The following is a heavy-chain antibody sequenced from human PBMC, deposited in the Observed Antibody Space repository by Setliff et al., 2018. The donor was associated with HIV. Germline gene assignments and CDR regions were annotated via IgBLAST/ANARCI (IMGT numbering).Heavy chain of an antibody. CDR2: IQHSGSA. J-gene: IGHJ4*02. D-gene: IGHD3-22*01. CDR3: ARAVHSPSIYYYVFDY. V-gene: IGHV4-39*07. Sequence: SETLSLTCTVSGGSISSSSYHWNWIRQPPGKGLEWIGEIQHSGSATYNPSLKSRVTMSLDKSKNQFSLKVSSVTAADTAVYYCARAVHSPSIYYYVFDYWGQGTLVTVSS. CDR1: GGSISSSSYH.